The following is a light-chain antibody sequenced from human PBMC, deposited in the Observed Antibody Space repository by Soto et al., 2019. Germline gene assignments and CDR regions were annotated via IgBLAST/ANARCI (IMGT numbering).Light chain of an antibody. V-gene: IGKV1-5*03. J-gene: IGKJ4*01. CDR3: QQYLT. Sequence: DIQMTQSPSTLSASVGDRVTITCRASQSISSWLAWYQQKPGKAPKLLIYKASSLESGVPSRFSGSGSGTEFTLTISSLQPDDFATYYCQQYLTFGGGTKVEIK. CDR2: KAS. CDR1: QSISSW.